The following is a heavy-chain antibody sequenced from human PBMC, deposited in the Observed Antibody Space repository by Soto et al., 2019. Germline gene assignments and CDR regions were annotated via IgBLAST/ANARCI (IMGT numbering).Heavy chain of an antibody. V-gene: IGHV1-2*04. CDR2: INPNSGGT. J-gene: IGHJ4*02. CDR1: GYTFTGYY. D-gene: IGHD3-22*01. CDR3: ARDDSSGYYYLGY. Sequence: ASVKVSCKASGYTFTGYYMHWVRQAPGQGLEWMGWINPNSGGTNYAQKFQGWVTMTRDTSISTAYMELSRLRSDDTAVYYCARDDSSGYYYLGYWGQGTLVTVSS.